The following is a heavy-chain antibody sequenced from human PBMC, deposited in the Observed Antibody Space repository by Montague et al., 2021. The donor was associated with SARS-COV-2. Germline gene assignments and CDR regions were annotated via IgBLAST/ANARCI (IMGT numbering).Heavy chain of an antibody. J-gene: IGHJ5*02. D-gene: IGHD1-1*01. CDR2: IYTNGST. CDR1: GGSISSYY. V-gene: IGHV4-4*07. CDR3: ARDGLERQCWMVGWFDH. Sequence: SETLSLTCTVSGGSISSYYWSWIRLPAGKGLEWIGLIYTNGSTNYNPSLKSRVTMSVDTSKNQFSLKLRSVTAADTAVYFCARDGLERQCWMVGWFDHWGQGTLVTVSS.